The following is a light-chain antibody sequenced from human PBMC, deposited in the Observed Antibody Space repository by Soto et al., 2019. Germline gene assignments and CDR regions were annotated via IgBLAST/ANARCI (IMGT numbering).Light chain of an antibody. J-gene: IGKJ1*01. CDR2: WAS. Sequence: DIVMTQSPDSLAVSLGERATINCKSSQTILYNSNNKNYLAWYQQKPGQPPKLLIYWASTRESGVPDRFSGXXXGXXFTLTISSLQAEDVAVYYCQQYYGNPQTFGQGTKVEIK. V-gene: IGKV4-1*01. CDR1: QTILYNSNNKNY. CDR3: QQYYGNPQT.